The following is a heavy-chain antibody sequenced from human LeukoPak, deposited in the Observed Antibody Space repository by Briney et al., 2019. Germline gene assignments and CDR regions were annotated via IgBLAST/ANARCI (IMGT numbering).Heavy chain of an antibody. CDR3: ARQTASVAFDI. V-gene: IGHV4-30-2*01. CDR2: IYHSGST. Sequence: SETLSLTCAVSGGSISSGGYSWSWIRQPPGKGLEWIGYIYHSGSTYYNPSFKSRVTISVDRSKNQFSLKLSSVTAADTAVYCCARQTASVAFDIWGQGTMVTVSS. D-gene: IGHD5-18*01. J-gene: IGHJ3*02. CDR1: GGSISSGGYS.